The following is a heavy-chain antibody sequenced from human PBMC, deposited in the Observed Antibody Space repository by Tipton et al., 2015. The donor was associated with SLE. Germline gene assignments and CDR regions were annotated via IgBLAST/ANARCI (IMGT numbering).Heavy chain of an antibody. V-gene: IGHV3-30-3*01. CDR1: GFTFSSYA. J-gene: IGHJ4*02. CDR2: ISYDGSNK. CDR3: ARERYSYDY. D-gene: IGHD5-18*01. Sequence: SLRLSCAASGFTFSSYAMHWVRQAPGKGLEWVAVISYDGSNKYYADSVKGRFTISRDNSKNTLYLQMNSLRAEDTAVYYCARERYSYDYWGQGTLVTVSS.